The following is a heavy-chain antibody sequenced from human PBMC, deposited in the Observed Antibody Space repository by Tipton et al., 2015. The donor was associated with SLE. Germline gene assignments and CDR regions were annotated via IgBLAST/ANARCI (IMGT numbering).Heavy chain of an antibody. CDR1: GGSISSYY. Sequence: LRLSCTVSGGSISSYYWSWIRQPPGKGLEWIGYIYYSGSTNYNPSLKSRVTISVDTSKNQFSLKLSSVTAADTAVYYCTLLAADWFDPWGQGTLVTVSS. D-gene: IGHD6-13*01. CDR2: IYYSGST. V-gene: IGHV4-59*12. J-gene: IGHJ5*02. CDR3: TLLAADWFDP.